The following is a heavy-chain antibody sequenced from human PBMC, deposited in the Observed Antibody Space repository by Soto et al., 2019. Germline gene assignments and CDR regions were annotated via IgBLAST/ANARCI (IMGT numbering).Heavy chain of an antibody. Sequence: SETLSLTCAVYGETFNGFYWTWIRQPPGKGLEWIGEIDHSGSAKYNPSLKSRITVSVDTSKNQFSLKLTSVTAADTAVYYCARRISGLPLDYWGQGNMVTVS. CDR3: ARRISGLPLDY. CDR1: GETFNGFY. J-gene: IGHJ4*02. V-gene: IGHV4-34*01. CDR2: IDHSGSA.